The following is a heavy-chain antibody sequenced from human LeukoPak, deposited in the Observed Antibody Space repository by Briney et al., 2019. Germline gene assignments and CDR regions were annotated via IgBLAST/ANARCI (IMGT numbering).Heavy chain of an antibody. CDR3: ASDIVATSGDF. J-gene: IGHJ4*02. V-gene: IGHV3-11*01. CDR2: ITSSGDVI. D-gene: IGHD5-12*01. Sequence: PGGSLRLSCAASGFTFSDYCMSWIRQAPGKGLEWVAYITSSGDVIYYADSVKGRFTISRDNAKNALFLRMSSLRVEDTATYYCASDIVATSGDFWGQGTLVSVSS. CDR1: GFTFSDYC.